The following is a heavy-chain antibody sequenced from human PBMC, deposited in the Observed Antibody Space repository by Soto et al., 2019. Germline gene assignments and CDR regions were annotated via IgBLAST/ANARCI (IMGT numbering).Heavy chain of an antibody. J-gene: IGHJ4*02. CDR1: GFTFTTYW. V-gene: IGHV3-7*03. D-gene: IGHD3-10*01. CDR3: VRGGHGSGSYLGSY. CDR2: IRQDGGAQ. Sequence: GGSLRLSCVASGFTFTTYWMSWVRQAPGKGLEWVANIRQDGGAQYYVDSVKGRSTISRDNAKNSVYLQMDSLRAEDTAVYYCVRGGHGSGSYLGSYWGQGILVTVSS.